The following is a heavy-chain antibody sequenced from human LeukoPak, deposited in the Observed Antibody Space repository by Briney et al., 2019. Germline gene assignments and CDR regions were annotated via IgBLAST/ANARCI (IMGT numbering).Heavy chain of an antibody. CDR2: IYTNGRS. J-gene: IGHJ4*02. CDR3: ATSHEAKTAPYDL. CDR1: GASISSYC. D-gene: IGHD2-21*01. Sequence: PSETLSLTCTVSGASISSYCWSWVRQSPGKGLEWIAYIYTNGRSDYNPSLKSRVTMSLDTSKNQLSMELRFLTAADTAVNYCATSHEAKTAPYDLWGQGTLVTVSS. V-gene: IGHV4-4*09.